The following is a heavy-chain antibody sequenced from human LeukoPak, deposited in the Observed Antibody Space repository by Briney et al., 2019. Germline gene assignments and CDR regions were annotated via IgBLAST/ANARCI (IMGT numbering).Heavy chain of an antibody. Sequence: GRSLTLSCAASGFNLRNYAMHWVRQAPGKGPEWMSIMWYDGTNEKYADSVKGRFIISRDNSANMLYLRLTSLRAEDTAVYYCAREYYGSGPNYKGLEFGGQGTLVAVSS. D-gene: IGHD3-10*01. CDR1: GFNLRNYA. CDR3: AREYYGSGPNYKGLEF. J-gene: IGHJ4*02. CDR2: MWYDGTNE. V-gene: IGHV3-33*01.